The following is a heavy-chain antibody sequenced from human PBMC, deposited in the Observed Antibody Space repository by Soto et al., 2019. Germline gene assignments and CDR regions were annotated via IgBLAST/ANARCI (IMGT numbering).Heavy chain of an antibody. V-gene: IGHV1-8*01. CDR2: MNPNSGNT. CDR1: GYTFTSYD. CDR3: ARGEKKPYYYYGMDV. J-gene: IGHJ6*02. Sequence: ASVKVSCEASGYTFTSYDINWVRQATGQGLEWMGWMNPNSGNTGYAQKFQGRVTMTRNTSISTAYMELSSLRSEDTAVYYCARGEKKPYYYYGMDVWGQGTTVTVSS.